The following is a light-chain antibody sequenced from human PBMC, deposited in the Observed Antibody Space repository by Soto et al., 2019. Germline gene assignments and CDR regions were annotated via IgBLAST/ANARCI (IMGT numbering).Light chain of an antibody. V-gene: IGKV3-20*01. J-gene: IGKJ2*01. Sequence: EIVLTQSPGTLSLSPGERATLSCRASQSVRRSYLAWYQQKPGQAPRLLIYGAFSRATGIPDRFSGSGSGTDFTLTISRLESEDFAVYYCQQYGSSPPFTFGQGTKLEIK. CDR2: GAF. CDR3: QQYGSSPPFT. CDR1: QSVRRSY.